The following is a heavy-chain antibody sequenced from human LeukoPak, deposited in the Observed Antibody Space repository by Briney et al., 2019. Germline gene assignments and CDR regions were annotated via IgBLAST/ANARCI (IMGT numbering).Heavy chain of an antibody. D-gene: IGHD3-9*01. J-gene: IGHJ1*01. CDR3: ARGAYYDILTGYLLSSAEYFQH. CDR2: ISAYNGNT. V-gene: IGHV1-18*01. Sequence: ASVKVSCKASGYTFTSYGISWVRQPPGQGLEWMGWISAYNGNTNYAQKLQGRVTMTTDTSTSTAYMELRSLRSDDTAVYYCARGAYYDILTGYLLSSAEYFQHWGQGTLVTVSS. CDR1: GYTFTSYG.